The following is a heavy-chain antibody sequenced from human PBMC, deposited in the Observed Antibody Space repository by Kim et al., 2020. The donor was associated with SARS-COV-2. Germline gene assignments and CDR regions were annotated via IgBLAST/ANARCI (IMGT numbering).Heavy chain of an antibody. CDR2: IYYSGST. J-gene: IGHJ6*04. CDR1: GGSISSYY. Sequence: SDTLSLTCTVSGGSISSYYWSWIRQPPGKGLEWIGYIYYSGSTNYNPSLKSRVTISVDTSKNQFSLKLSSVTAADTAVYYCARDRVDCSGGRCPPEAYYYYGRGVWGGGTTVGVSS. V-gene: IGHV4-59*01. CDR3: ARDRVDCSGGRCPPEAYYYYGRGV. D-gene: IGHD2-15*01.